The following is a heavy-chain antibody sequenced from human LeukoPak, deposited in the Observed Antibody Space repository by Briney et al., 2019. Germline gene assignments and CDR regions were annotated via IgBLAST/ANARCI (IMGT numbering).Heavy chain of an antibody. CDR2: IYYSGST. J-gene: IGHJ4*02. CDR1: GGSIRGYY. V-gene: IGHV4-59*08. CDR3: ARLNYDSSGYYDAPFDY. D-gene: IGHD3-22*01. Sequence: SETLSLTCTVSGGSIRGYYWSRILQSPGKGLEWIGYIYYSGSTNYNPSLKSRVTMSVDTSKNQFSLKLSSVTAADTAVYYCARLNYDSSGYYDAPFDYWGQGTLVTVSS.